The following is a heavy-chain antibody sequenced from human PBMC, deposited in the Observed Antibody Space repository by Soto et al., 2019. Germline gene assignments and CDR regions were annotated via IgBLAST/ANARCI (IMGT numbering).Heavy chain of an antibody. J-gene: IGHJ5*02. Sequence: NPSETLSLTCAVYGGSFSGYYWSWIRQPPGKGLEWIGEINHSGSTNYNPSLKSRVTISVDTSKNQFSLKLSSVTAADTAVYYCARGFFSFGSGYYGSGSYNWFDPWGQGTLVTVSS. D-gene: IGHD3-10*01. CDR2: INHSGST. V-gene: IGHV4-34*01. CDR3: ARGFFSFGSGYYGSGSYNWFDP. CDR1: GGSFSGYY.